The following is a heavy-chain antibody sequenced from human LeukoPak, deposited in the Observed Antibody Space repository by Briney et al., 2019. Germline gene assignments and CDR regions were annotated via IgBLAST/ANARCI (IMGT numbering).Heavy chain of an antibody. D-gene: IGHD4-23*01. Sequence: GGSLRLSCAASGFTFSSYAMHWVRQAPGKGLEWVAVISYDGSNKYYADSVKGRFTISRDNSKNTLYLQMNSLRAEDTAVYYCARDAKPTTVVTPIGEFDYWGQGTLVTVSS. CDR1: GFTFSSYA. J-gene: IGHJ4*02. V-gene: IGHV3-30-3*01. CDR3: ARDAKPTTVVTPIGEFDY. CDR2: ISYDGSNK.